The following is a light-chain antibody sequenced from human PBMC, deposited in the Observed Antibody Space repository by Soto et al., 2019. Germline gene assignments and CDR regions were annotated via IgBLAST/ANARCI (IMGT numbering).Light chain of an antibody. Sequence: DIQLTQSPSTLSASVGDRVTITCRASQSIDTWLAWYQQNPGKAPKLLIYRASSLESGDPSRFSGSGSGTEFTLTVSSLQPDDFATYYCQQYTNFSPRTFGQGTKVEIK. CDR1: QSIDTW. CDR2: RAS. V-gene: IGKV1-5*03. CDR3: QQYTNFSPRT. J-gene: IGKJ1*01.